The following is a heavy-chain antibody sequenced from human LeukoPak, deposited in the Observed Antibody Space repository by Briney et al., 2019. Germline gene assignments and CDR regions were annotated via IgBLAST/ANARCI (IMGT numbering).Heavy chain of an antibody. CDR3: AREYYGSGSYYNVFHYYYMDV. D-gene: IGHD3-10*01. J-gene: IGHJ6*03. CDR2: ISAYNGNT. CDR1: GYTFTSYY. V-gene: IGHV1-18*04. Sequence: ASVKVSCKASGYTFTSYYMHWVRQAPGQGLEWMGWISAYNGNTNYAQKLQGRVTMTTDTSTSTAYMELRSLRSDDTAVYYCAREYYGSGSYYNVFHYYYMDVWGKGTTVTISS.